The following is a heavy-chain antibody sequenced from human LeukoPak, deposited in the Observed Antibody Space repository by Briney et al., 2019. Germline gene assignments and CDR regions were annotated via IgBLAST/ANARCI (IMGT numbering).Heavy chain of an antibody. CDR3: ARWEDSSGYFDY. D-gene: IGHD3-22*01. CDR2: ISSSSSYI. Sequence: GGSLRLSCAASGFTFSSYSMNWVRQAPGKGLEWVSSISSSSSYIYYADSVKGRFTISRDNAKNSLYPQMNSLRAEDTAVYYCARWEDSSGYFDYWGQGTLVTVSS. CDR1: GFTFSSYS. V-gene: IGHV3-21*01. J-gene: IGHJ4*02.